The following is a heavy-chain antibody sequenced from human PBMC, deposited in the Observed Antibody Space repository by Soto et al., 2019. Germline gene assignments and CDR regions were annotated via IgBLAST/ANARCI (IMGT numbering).Heavy chain of an antibody. CDR1: GFTIDNYG. CDR3: VRSGDYRSGSYWYFFDY. J-gene: IGHJ4*02. CDR2: MYWKDGNT. V-gene: IGHV3-20*04. D-gene: IGHD3-10*01. Sequence: EVQLVESGGGVVRPGGSLRLSCAASGFTIDNYGVSWVRQVPGKGLEWVSGMYWKDGNTHYADSVKGRFTISRDNAKNSLFLQLNSLRAEDTALYYCVRSGDYRSGSYWYFFDYWGQGALVTVSS.